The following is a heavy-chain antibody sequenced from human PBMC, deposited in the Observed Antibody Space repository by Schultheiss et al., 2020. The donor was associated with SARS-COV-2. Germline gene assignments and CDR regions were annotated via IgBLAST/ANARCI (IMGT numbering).Heavy chain of an antibody. CDR3: AKDQERSSIAVAGILDY. V-gene: IGHV1-2*02. Sequence: ASVKVSCKASGYTFTGYYMHWVRQAPGQGLEWMGWINPNSGGTNYAQKFQGRVTMTRDTSISTAYMELSRLRSDDTAVYYCAKDQERSSIAVAGILDYWGQGTLVTVSS. J-gene: IGHJ4*02. CDR1: GYTFTGYY. D-gene: IGHD6-19*01. CDR2: INPNSGGT.